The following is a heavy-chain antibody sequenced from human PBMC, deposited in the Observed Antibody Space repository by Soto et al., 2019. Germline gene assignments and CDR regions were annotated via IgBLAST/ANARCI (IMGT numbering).Heavy chain of an antibody. Sequence: SVKFSWKASGGTFSSYASSSVRQAPGQGLEWMGGIIPIFGTANYAQKFQGRVTITADESTSTAYMELSSLRSEDTAVYYCARAPYYYDSSGYYSSVFDYWGQGTLVTVSS. V-gene: IGHV1-69*01. D-gene: IGHD3-22*01. CDR3: ARAPYYYDSSGYYSSVFDY. CDR1: GGTFSSYA. CDR2: IIPIFGTA. J-gene: IGHJ4*02.